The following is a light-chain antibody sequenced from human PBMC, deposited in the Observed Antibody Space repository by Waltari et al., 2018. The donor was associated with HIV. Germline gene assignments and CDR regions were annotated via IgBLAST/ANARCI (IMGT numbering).Light chain of an antibody. J-gene: IGKJ2*01. CDR2: GAS. CDR1: QSVSRN. V-gene: IGKV3-15*01. Sequence: EIVMTQSLATLSVSPGERATLPCRASQSVSRNLAWYQQKPGQAPRLLIYGASTRATGIPARFSGSGSGTEFTLTISSLQSEDFAVYYCQQYNNWPPNTFGQGTKLEIK. CDR3: QQYNNWPPNT.